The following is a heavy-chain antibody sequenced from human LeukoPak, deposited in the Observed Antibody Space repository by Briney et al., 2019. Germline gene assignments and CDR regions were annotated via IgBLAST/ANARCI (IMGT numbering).Heavy chain of an antibody. D-gene: IGHD6-19*01. CDR1: GGSISSYY. Sequence: MSSETLSLTCTVSGGSISSYYWSWIRQPAGKGLEWIGRIYTSGITNYIPSLKSRVTMSVDTSKNQFSLKLSSVTAADTAVYYCARGPRIAVAGRRSWFDPWGQGTLVTVSS. V-gene: IGHV4-4*07. CDR2: IYTSGIT. CDR3: ARGPRIAVAGRRSWFDP. J-gene: IGHJ5*02.